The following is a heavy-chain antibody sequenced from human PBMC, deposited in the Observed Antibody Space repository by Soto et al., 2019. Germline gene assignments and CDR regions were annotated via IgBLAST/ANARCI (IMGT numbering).Heavy chain of an antibody. CDR3: ARDSGKGAYFDY. V-gene: IGHV3-72*01. Sequence: EVQLVESGGGLVQPGGSQRLSCAASGFTFSDHYMDWVRQSPGKGLEWVGRIRNKANSYTTDYAASVKGRFTISRDDSKDSMYLQMNSLKTDDTAIYDCARDSGKGAYFDYWGHGTLATVSS. CDR1: GFTFSDHY. D-gene: IGHD1-26*01. CDR2: IRNKANSYTT. J-gene: IGHJ4*01.